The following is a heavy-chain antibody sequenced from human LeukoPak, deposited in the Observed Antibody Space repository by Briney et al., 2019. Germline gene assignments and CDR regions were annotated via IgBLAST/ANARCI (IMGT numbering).Heavy chain of an antibody. V-gene: IGHV3-33*01. CDR1: GFTFSSYG. Sequence: GGSLRLSCAASGFTFSSYGMHWVRQAPGKGLEWVAVIWYDGSNKYYADSVKGRFTISRDNSKNTLYLQMNSLRAEDTAVYYCARDRSGSLGLFDYWGQGTLVTVSS. J-gene: IGHJ4*02. D-gene: IGHD1-26*01. CDR3: ARDRSGSLGLFDY. CDR2: IWYDGSNK.